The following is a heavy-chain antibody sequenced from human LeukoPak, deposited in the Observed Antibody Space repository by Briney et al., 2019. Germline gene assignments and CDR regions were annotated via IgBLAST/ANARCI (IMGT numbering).Heavy chain of an antibody. J-gene: IGHJ4*02. Sequence: SETLSLTCAVYGGSFSGYYWSWIRQPPGKGLEWIGELNHSGSTNYNPSLKSRVTISVDTSKNQLSLKLTSVTAADTAVYYCARGGTYYGSGSYYPLVYWGQGTLVTVSS. D-gene: IGHD3-10*01. CDR2: LNHSGST. V-gene: IGHV4-34*01. CDR1: GGSFSGYY. CDR3: ARGGTYYGSGSYYPLVY.